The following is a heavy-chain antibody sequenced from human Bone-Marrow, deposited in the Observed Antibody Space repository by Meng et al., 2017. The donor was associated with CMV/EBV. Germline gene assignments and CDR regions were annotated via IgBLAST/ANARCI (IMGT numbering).Heavy chain of an antibody. CDR2: IIPILAKA. V-gene: IGHV1-69*11. J-gene: IGHJ4*02. CDR1: GGTFNNYA. Sequence: SVKVSCKASGGTFNNYAITWVRQAPGQGLEWMGIIIPILAKADYAQRFQGRVTLSTDESTSTAYMELSSLRSEDTAVYYCARGPIFGVVIVRAVKNDYWGQGTLVTVSS. D-gene: IGHD3-3*01. CDR3: ARGPIFGVVIVRAVKNDY.